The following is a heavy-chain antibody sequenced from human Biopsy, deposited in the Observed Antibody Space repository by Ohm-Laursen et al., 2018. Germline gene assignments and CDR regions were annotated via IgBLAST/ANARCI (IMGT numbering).Heavy chain of an antibody. D-gene: IGHD4-17*01. V-gene: IGHV3-23*01. J-gene: IGHJ4*02. CDR2: INTSGGST. Sequence: SLRLSCTASGFTFSIYSMTWVRQAPGKGLEWVSVINTSGGSTHYAVSVKGRFTISRDNSKNTLYLRMNSLRAEDTAVYYCAKPADSYGSEFYFDYWGQGTLVTVSS. CDR3: AKPADSYGSEFYFDY. CDR1: GFTFSIYS.